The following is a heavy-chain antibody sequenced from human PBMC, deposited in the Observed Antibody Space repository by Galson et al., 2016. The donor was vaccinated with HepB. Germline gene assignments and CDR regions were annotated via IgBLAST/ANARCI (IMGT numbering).Heavy chain of an antibody. CDR3: ARRPVQCTGGSCYSFRIYDAFDI. J-gene: IGHJ3*02. CDR1: GGSISNYY. CDR2: IYYSAST. D-gene: IGHD2-15*01. V-gene: IGHV4-59*01. Sequence: SETLSLTCTVSGGSISNYYWSWIRQPPGKGLEWIGYIYYSASTDYNPSLKSRVAISVDTSKNQFSLKLSSVTAADSAVYYCARRPVQCTGGSCYSFRIYDAFDIWGQGTMVTVSS.